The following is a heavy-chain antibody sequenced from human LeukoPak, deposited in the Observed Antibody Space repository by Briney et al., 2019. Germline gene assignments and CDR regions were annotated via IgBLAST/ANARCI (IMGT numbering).Heavy chain of an antibody. Sequence: PGGSLRLSCAASGFTFSTFAMSWVRQAPGKGLEWVSTISGSGGSIYYADSVKGRFTISRDNSNNTMYLQMNSLRAEDTAIYYCAKSRDGYYAYFEYWGQGALVTVSS. CDR1: GFTFSTFA. CDR2: ISGSGGSI. V-gene: IGHV3-23*01. CDR3: AKSRDGYYAYFEY. J-gene: IGHJ4*02. D-gene: IGHD5-24*01.